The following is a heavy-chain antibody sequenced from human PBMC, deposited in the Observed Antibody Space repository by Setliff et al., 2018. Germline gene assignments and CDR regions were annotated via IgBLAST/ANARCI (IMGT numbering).Heavy chain of an antibody. CDR2: INPSGGST. D-gene: IGHD3-22*01. CDR1: GYTFTSYY. Sequence: VASVKVSCKASGYTFTSYYMHWVRQAPGQGLEWMGIINPSGGSTSYAQKFQGRVTMTRDTSTSTVYMELSSLRSEDTAVYYCARSKYYYDSSGYYREDALDIWGQGTMVTVSS. CDR3: ARSKYYYDSSGYYREDALDI. J-gene: IGHJ3*02. V-gene: IGHV1-46*01.